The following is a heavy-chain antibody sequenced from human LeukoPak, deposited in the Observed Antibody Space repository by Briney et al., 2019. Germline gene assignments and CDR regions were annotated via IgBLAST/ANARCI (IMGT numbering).Heavy chain of an antibody. CDR2: ISGSGGGT. V-gene: IGHV3-23*01. J-gene: IGHJ4*02. CDR1: GFTFSSYA. Sequence: GGSLRLSCAASGFTFSSYAMSWVRQAPGKGLEWVSAISGSGGGTYYADSVKGRFTISRDNSKNTLYLQMNSLRAEDTAVYYCARSGSYYSPFDYWGQGTLVTVSS. CDR3: ARSGSYYSPFDY. D-gene: IGHD3-10*01.